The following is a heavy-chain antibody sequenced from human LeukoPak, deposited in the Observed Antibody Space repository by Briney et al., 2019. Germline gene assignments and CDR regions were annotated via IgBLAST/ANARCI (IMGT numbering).Heavy chain of an antibody. D-gene: IGHD2-15*01. CDR1: GGSFSGYY. J-gene: IGHJ4*02. CDR2: INHSGIT. Sequence: SETLSLTCAVYGGSFSGYYWSWIRQPPGKGLEWIGEINHSGITNYNPSLKSRVTVSVDTSKNQFSLRLTSVTAADTAVYYCARDREYCTGGTCYSLIDYWGQGTLVTVSS. CDR3: ARDREYCTGGTCYSLIDY. V-gene: IGHV4-34*01.